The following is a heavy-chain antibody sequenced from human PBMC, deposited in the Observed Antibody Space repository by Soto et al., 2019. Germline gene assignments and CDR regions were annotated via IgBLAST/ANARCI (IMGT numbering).Heavy chain of an antibody. V-gene: IGHV4-39*01. D-gene: IGHD2-15*01. CDR1: CDSISSSSYY. J-gene: IGHJ6*02. CDR3: ARRHHAGGYYYYYGMDV. CDR2: IYYSGST. Sequence: SDTLSLTCTVSCDSISSSSYYWGWIRHPPGKGLEWIGSIYYSGSTYYNPSLKSRVTISVDTSKNQFSLKLSSVTAADTAVYYCARRHHAGGYYYYYGMDVWGQGTTVT.